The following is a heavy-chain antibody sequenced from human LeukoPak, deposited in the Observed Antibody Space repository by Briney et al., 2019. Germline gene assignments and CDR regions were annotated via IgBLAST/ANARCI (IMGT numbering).Heavy chain of an antibody. Sequence: ASVKVSCKASGYTFTGYYMHWVRQAPGQGLEWMGWINPNSGGTNYAQKFQGRVTMTWDTSISTAYMELSRLRSDDTAVYYCARSPDGDIVVVPAAILVDYWGQGTLVTVSS. CDR2: INPNSGGT. J-gene: IGHJ4*02. CDR3: ARSPDGDIVVVPAAILVDY. CDR1: GYTFTGYY. D-gene: IGHD2-2*02. V-gene: IGHV1-2*02.